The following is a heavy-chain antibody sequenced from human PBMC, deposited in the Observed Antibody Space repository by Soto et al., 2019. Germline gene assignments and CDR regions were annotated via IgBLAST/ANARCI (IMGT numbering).Heavy chain of an antibody. CDR1: GYTFTSNG. CDR2: VSAKNGDT. V-gene: IGHV1-18*01. J-gene: IGHJ6*02. CDR3: VKDRDTNSWPSRDV. Sequence: QVHLVQSGAEVKRPGASVQVSCKASGYTFTSNGISWVRQASGQGLEWMGWVSAKNGDTNYAQKFQGRVIMTTDTSTTTAYMELRSLRSDDTAVYYCVKDRDTNSWPSRDVWGQGTTVTVSS. D-gene: IGHD6-13*01.